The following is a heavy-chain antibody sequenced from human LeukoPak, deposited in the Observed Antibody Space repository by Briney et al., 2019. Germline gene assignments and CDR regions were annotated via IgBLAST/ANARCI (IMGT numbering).Heavy chain of an antibody. CDR2: ISYDGSNK. CDR3: AGIYCSSTSCPPDY. J-gene: IGHJ4*02. CDR1: GFTFSSYA. Sequence: PGGSLRLSCAASGFTFSSYAIHWVRQTPGKGLEWVAVISYDGSNKYYADSVKGRFTISRDNSKNTLYLQMNSLRAEDTAVYYCAGIYCSSTSCPPDYWGQGTLVTVSS. D-gene: IGHD2-2*01. V-gene: IGHV3-30*04.